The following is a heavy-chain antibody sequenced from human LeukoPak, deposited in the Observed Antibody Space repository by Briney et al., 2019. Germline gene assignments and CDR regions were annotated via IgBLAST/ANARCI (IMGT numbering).Heavy chain of an antibody. CDR2: IYYSGST. CDR3: ARRKVVPVAPFDY. Sequence: PSETLSLTCTVSGGSISSSYWTWIRQPPGKGLEWIGYIYYSGSTNYNPSLNSRVTISVDTSKNQFSLKLSSVTAADTAVYYCARRKVVPVAPFDYWGQGTLVTVSS. J-gene: IGHJ4*02. CDR1: GGSISSSY. D-gene: IGHD2-2*01. V-gene: IGHV4-59*08.